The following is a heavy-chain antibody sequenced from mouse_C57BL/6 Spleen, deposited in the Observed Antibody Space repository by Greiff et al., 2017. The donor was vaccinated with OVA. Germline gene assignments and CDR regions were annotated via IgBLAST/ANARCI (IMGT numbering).Heavy chain of an antibody. CDR3: ARYDYDGGDYYAMDY. D-gene: IGHD2-4*01. Sequence: QVQLQQPGAELVKPGASVKMSCQASGYNFPSYWITWVKPRPGQGPEGIGDIYPGSGSTNYNGKFKSKATLTVDTSSSTAYMQLSSLTSEDSAVYYCARYDYDGGDYYAMDYWGQGTSVTVSS. V-gene: IGHV1-55*01. J-gene: IGHJ4*01. CDR2: IYPGSGST. CDR1: GYNFPSYW.